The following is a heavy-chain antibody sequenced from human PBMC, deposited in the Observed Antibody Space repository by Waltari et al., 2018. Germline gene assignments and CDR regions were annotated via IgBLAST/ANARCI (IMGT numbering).Heavy chain of an antibody. Sequence: QVQLVQSGAEVKKPGASVKVSCKSSGYTFTSYGITWVRQAPGQGLEWMGWISAYNGDTNNAQKLQDRVTMTTDTSTSTAYMELRSLRSDDTAVYYCARDSGYGSGSYSVDFWGQGTLVTVSS. V-gene: IGHV1-18*01. CDR1: GYTFTSYG. J-gene: IGHJ4*02. CDR2: ISAYNGDT. D-gene: IGHD3-10*01. CDR3: ARDSGYGSGSYSVDF.